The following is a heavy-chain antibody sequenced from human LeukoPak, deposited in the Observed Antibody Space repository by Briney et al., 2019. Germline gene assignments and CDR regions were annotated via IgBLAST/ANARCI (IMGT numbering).Heavy chain of an antibody. D-gene: IGHD3-9*01. J-gene: IGHJ4*02. CDR3: AKGLGDYDISTYFDY. V-gene: IGHV3-23*01. CDR2: SNSGSGI. Sequence: SNSGSGIYYADSVKGRFTISRDNSKNTLYVQMNSLRAEDTAVYYCAKGLGDYDISTYFDYWGQGTLVTVSS.